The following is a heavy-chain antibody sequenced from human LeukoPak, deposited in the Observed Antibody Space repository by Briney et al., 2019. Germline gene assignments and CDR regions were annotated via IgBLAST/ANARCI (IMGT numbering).Heavy chain of an antibody. CDR3: ARDRGDSSGWPIIDY. CDR1: GFTVNNNH. D-gene: IGHD6-19*01. V-gene: IGHV3-66*01. J-gene: IGHJ4*02. Sequence: PGGSLRLSCAASGFTVNNNHMSWVRQAPGKGLEWVSLIQSGGSTHYADSVKGRFTISRDNSKNTLYLQMNSLIAEDTAVYYCARDRGDSSGWPIIDYWGQGTLVTVSS. CDR2: IQSGGST.